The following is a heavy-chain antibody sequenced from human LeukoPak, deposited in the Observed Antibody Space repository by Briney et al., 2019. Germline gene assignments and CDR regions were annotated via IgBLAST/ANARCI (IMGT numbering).Heavy chain of an antibody. D-gene: IGHD3-10*01. J-gene: IGHJ4*02. V-gene: IGHV4-59*08. CDR2: IYYSGST. CDR3: ARLGASLEWDSGSFPDY. Sequence: SETLSLTCTVSGGSISSYYWSWIRQPPGKGLEWIGYIYYSGSTNYNPSLKSRVTISVDTSNNQFSPKLSSVTAADTAVYYCARLGASLEWDSGSFPDYWGQGTLVTVSS. CDR1: GGSISSYY.